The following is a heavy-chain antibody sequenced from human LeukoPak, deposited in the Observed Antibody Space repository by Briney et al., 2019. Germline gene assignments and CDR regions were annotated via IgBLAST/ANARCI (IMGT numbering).Heavy chain of an antibody. CDR2: IYSGGNT. D-gene: IGHD6-19*01. CDR1: GFTFSSYS. Sequence: GGSLRLSCAASGFTFSSYSMNWVCQAPGKGLEWVSVIYSGGNTYYADSVKGRFTISRDNSKNTVNLQMNSLRAEDTAVYYCASGIEVGPIYFDYWGQGTLVTVSS. J-gene: IGHJ4*02. V-gene: IGHV3-66*01. CDR3: ASGIEVGPIYFDY.